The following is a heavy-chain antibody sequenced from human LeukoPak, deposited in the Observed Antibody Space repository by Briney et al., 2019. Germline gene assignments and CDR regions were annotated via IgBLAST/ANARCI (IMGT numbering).Heavy chain of an antibody. J-gene: IGHJ4*02. CDR2: IDSRSTTI. D-gene: IGHD2/OR15-2a*01. CDR1: GFIFSSYG. CDR3: AREEYQVLLD. Sequence: PGGSLRLSCAASGFIFSSYGMHWVRQAPGKGLEWVAYIDSRSTTIYYADSMKGRFTISRDNAKNSLYLQMNSLRVGDTAIYYCAREEYQVLLDWGQGILVTVAS. V-gene: IGHV3-48*04.